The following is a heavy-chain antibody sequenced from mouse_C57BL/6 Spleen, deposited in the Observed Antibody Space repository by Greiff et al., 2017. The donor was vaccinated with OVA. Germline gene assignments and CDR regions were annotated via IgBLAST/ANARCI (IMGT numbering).Heavy chain of an antibody. V-gene: IGHV1-15*01. D-gene: IGHD1-1*01. CDR2: IDPETGGT. CDR1: GYTFTDSE. Sequence: QVQLQQSGAELVRPGASVTLSCKASGYTFTDSEMHWVQQTPVHGLDWIGAIDPETGGTAYNQMFNGQAILTADKSYSTGYMELRSLTSEDSDVYYCTRARTFPLFPGDYWGQGTTLTVSS. CDR3: TRARTFPLFPGDY. J-gene: IGHJ2*01.